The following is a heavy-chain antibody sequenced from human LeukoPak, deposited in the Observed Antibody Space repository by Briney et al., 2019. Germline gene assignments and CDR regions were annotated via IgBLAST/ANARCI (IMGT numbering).Heavy chain of an antibody. CDR1: GFTFSRYA. Sequence: GGSLRLSCAASGFTFSRYAMSWVRQAPGKGLEWVSAISGSGGSTYFADSVKGRCSISRDDSKNTLYLQMNSLRAEDTAVYYCANQENEWEGLFDYWGQGTLVTVSS. J-gene: IGHJ4*02. CDR3: ANQENEWEGLFDY. D-gene: IGHD1-26*01. CDR2: ISGSGGST. V-gene: IGHV3-23*01.